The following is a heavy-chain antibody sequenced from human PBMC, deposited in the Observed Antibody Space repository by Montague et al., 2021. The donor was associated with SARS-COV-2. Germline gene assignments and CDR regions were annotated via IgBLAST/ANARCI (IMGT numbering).Heavy chain of an antibody. D-gene: IGHD4-11*01. Sequence: SETLSLTCAVSGVSITSTNYWSLVSHPPGKGLEWIGEISYGGIATYNPSLKSRATISMDRSRNLFSLKLSSVTAADTAIYYCAGKVLTVPADYWGQGTLVTVS. CDR1: GVSITSTNY. J-gene: IGHJ4*02. V-gene: IGHV4-4*02. CDR3: AGKVLTVPADY. CDR2: ISYGGIA.